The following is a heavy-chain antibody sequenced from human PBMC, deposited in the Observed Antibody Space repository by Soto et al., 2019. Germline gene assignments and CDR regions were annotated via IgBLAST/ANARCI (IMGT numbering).Heavy chain of an antibody. CDR3: ARERFLEWSHYYFDY. D-gene: IGHD3-3*01. J-gene: IGHJ4*02. Sequence: WETLSLTCTVSGGSISSYYWSWVRQPAGKGLEWIGRIYTSGSTNYNPSLKSRVTMSVDTSKNQFSLKLSSVTAADTAVYYCARERFLEWSHYYFDYWGQGTLVTVSS. CDR2: IYTSGST. V-gene: IGHV4-4*07. CDR1: GGSISSYY.